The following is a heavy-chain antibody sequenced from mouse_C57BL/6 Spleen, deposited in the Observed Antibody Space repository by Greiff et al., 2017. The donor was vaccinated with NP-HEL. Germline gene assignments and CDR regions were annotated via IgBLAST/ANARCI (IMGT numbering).Heavy chain of an antibody. CDR3: ARGERGQGY. Sequence: QVQLKQSGAELARPGASVKLSCKASGYTFTSYGISWVKQRTGQGLEWIGEIYPRRGNTYYNEKFKGKATLTADKSSSTAYMELRSLTSEDSAVYFGARGERGQGYWCQGTTLTVSS. V-gene: IGHV1-81*01. CDR2: IYPRRGNT. J-gene: IGHJ2*01. CDR1: GYTFTSYG.